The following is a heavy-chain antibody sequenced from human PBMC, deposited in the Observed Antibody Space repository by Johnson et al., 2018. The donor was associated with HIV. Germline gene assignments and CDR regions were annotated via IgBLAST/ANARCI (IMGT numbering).Heavy chain of an antibody. CDR3: ARDRHYYYDSSGSGAFDI. V-gene: IGHV3-20*04. D-gene: IGHD3-22*01. CDR2: INWHGGST. J-gene: IGHJ3*02. Sequence: EKLVESGGGVVRPGGSLRLSCAASGFTFADYGMSGVRQAPGKGLEWVSGINWHGGSTGYADSVKCRFTLSRDNAKKSLYLQMNSLRAEDTALYYCARDRHYYYDSSGSGAFDIWGQGTMVTVSS. CDR1: GFTFADYG.